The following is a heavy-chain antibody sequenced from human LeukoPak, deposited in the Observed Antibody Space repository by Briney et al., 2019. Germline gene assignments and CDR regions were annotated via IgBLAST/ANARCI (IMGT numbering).Heavy chain of an antibody. Sequence: PSQTLSLTCTVSGCSISSGGYYWSWIRQHPGKGLEWIGYIYYSGSTYYNPSLKSRVTISVDTSKNQFSLKLSSVTAADTAVYYCARGGSYGFLYNWFDPWGQGTLVTVSS. CDR3: ARGGSYGFLYNWFDP. V-gene: IGHV4-31*03. CDR1: GCSISSGGYY. D-gene: IGHD3-16*01. CDR2: IYYSGST. J-gene: IGHJ5*02.